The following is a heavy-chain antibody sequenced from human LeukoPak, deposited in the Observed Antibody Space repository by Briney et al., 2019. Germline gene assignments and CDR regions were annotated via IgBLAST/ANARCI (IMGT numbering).Heavy chain of an antibody. D-gene: IGHD6-13*01. V-gene: IGHV3-48*03. CDR2: ISSSGSTI. J-gene: IGHJ4*02. Sequence: GGSLRLSCAASGFTFSSYEMNWVRQAPGKGLEWVSYISSSGSTIYYADSVKGRFTISRDNAKNSLYLQMNSLRAEDTAVYYCAPRPTGIGDYWGQGTLLTVSS. CDR1: GFTFSSYE. CDR3: APRPTGIGDY.